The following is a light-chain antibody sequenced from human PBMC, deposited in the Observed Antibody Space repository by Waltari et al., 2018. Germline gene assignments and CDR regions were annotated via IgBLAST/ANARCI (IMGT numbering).Light chain of an antibody. J-gene: IGLJ2*01. CDR2: DTS. V-gene: IGLV7-46*01. Sequence: QAVVTQEPSVTVSPGGTVTLTCGSSTGAVHSSHYRYWFQQKPGQAPRTLVYDTSNKHSWTPARFSGSVVGGKAALTLSGAQPEDEAEYYCLLHYSGPRVFGGGTKVTVL. CDR1: TGAVHSSHY. CDR3: LLHYSGPRV.